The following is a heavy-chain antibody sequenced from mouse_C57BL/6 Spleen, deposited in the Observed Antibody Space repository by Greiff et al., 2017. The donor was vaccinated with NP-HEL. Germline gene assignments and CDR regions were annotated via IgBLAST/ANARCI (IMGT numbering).Heavy chain of an antibody. Sequence: VQLKESGPGLAKPSQTLSLTCSVTGYSITSDYWNWIRKFPGNKLEYMGYISYSGSTYYNPSLKSRLSITRDTSKNQYYLQLNSVTTEDTATYYCARYRLIRTGGYFGVWGTGTTVTVSS. CDR1: GYSITSDY. V-gene: IGHV3-8*01. CDR2: ISYSGST. J-gene: IGHJ1*03. CDR3: ARYRLIRTGGYFGV. D-gene: IGHD1-1*01.